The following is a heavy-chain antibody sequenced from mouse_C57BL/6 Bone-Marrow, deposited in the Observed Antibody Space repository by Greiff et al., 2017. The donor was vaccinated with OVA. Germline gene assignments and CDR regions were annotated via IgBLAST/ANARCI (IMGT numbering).Heavy chain of an antibody. V-gene: IGHV14-4*01. CDR2: IDPENGDT. D-gene: IGHD1-1*01. J-gene: IGHJ1*03. Sequence: VHVKQSGAELVRPGASVKLSCTASGFNIKDDYMHWVKQRPEQGLEWIGWIDPENGDTEYASKFQGKATITADTSSNTAYLQLSSLTSEDTAVYYCTTSSSYTYWYFDVWGTGTTVTVSS. CDR1: GFNIKDDY. CDR3: TTSSSYTYWYFDV.